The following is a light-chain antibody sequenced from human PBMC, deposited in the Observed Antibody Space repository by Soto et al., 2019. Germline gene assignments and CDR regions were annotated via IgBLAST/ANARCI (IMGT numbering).Light chain of an antibody. Sequence: DVQMTQSPSSLSAFVGDRVTITCRASQGIAPYLAWFQQKPGKVPKLLLYATSTLQSGVPSRFSGSGSGKDLTLTINSLEPEDVGTYYGQKNISAPLTFGRGTKVEIK. CDR3: QKNISAPLT. CDR2: ATS. J-gene: IGKJ4*01. CDR1: QGIAPY. V-gene: IGKV1-27*01.